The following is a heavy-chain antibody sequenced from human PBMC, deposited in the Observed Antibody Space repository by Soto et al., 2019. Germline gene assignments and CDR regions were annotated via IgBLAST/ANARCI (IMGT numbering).Heavy chain of an antibody. D-gene: IGHD6-6*01. Sequence: ASVKVSCKASGGTFSSYAISWVRQAPGQGLEWMGGIIPIFGTANYAQKFQGRATITADESTSTAYMELSSLRSEDTAVYYCARTIEYSSSIFDYWGQGTLVTVSS. CDR2: IIPIFGTA. V-gene: IGHV1-69*13. J-gene: IGHJ4*02. CDR1: GGTFSSYA. CDR3: ARTIEYSSSIFDY.